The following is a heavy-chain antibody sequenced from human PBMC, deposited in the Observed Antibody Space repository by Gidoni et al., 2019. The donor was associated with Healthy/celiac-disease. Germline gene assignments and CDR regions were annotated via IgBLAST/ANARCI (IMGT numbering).Heavy chain of an antibody. CDR1: GATVIGFY. V-gene: IGHV1-46*03. CDR2: INPSGTHA. CDR3: ATYTSGWTGAFNI. Sequence: QVRLVQSGPEVKRPGASVRASCQASGATVIGFYIPWLRRAPGQGLEWMGFINPSGTHATYAQKFQGRLSRTTDRSTSTVYLELSSLRSEDTALYFCATYTSGWTGAFNIWGQGTEVTVSS. D-gene: IGHD6-19*01. J-gene: IGHJ3*02.